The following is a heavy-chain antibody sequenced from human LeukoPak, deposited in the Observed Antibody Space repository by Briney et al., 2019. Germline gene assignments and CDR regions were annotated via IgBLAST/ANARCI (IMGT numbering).Heavy chain of an antibody. CDR1: GGSISSYY. CDR2: VFYNGNT. Sequence: SETLSLTCTVSGGSISSYYWGWIRQPPGQGLEWIGEVFYNGNTHYNPSLKSRVIISTDTSKSQFSLTLTAVTASDTAIYYCARRSPLVVVTAAHYYDYWGQGTLVTVSS. CDR3: ARRSPLVVVTAAHYYDY. V-gene: IGHV4-59*04. J-gene: IGHJ4*02. D-gene: IGHD2-21*02.